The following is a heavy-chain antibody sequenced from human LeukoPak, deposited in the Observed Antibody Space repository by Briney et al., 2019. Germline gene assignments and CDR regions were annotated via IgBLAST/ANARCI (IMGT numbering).Heavy chain of an antibody. V-gene: IGHV6-1*01. CDR1: GDSVFSNSAA. J-gene: IGHJ4*02. CDR2: TYYRSKWYN. Sequence: SPTLSLTFAISGDSVFSNSAAWNWFRQSPSRGLEWLGRTYYRSKWYNDYAVSVKSRITINPDTSKNQFSLQLNSVTPEDTAVYYCAQEGSYGRFDYWGQGTLVTVSS. D-gene: IGHD5-18*01. CDR3: AQEGSYGRFDY.